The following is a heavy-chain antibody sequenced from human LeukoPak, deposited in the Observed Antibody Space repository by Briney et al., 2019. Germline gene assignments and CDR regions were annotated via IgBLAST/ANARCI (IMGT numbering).Heavy chain of an antibody. D-gene: IGHD6-13*01. J-gene: IGHJ4*02. Sequence: PGGSLRLSCAASGFTFSSYWMSWVRQAPGKGLEWVANIKQDGSEKYYVDSVKGRFTISRDNAKNSLYLQMNSLRAEDTAVYYCARELPGIAAAFDYWGQGTLVTVSS. CDR2: IKQDGSEK. CDR1: GFTFSSYW. V-gene: IGHV3-7*01. CDR3: ARELPGIAAAFDY.